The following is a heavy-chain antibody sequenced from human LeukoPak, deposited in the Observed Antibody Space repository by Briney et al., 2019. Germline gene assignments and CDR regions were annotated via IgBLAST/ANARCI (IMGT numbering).Heavy chain of an antibody. CDR2: MNPNNGDA. D-gene: IGHD2-21*02. V-gene: IGHV1-8*01. CDR3: AGGRVGTNGWVYLGH. CDR1: GYTFVFND. J-gene: IGHJ4*02. Sequence: ASVKVSCKTSGYTFVFNDLSWVRQVPGQGLEWMGWMNPNNGDAAYAQKFQGRVTMTRDTSITTAYMELSSLRSEDTAVYFCAGGRVGTNGWVYLGHWGQGSLVNGSS.